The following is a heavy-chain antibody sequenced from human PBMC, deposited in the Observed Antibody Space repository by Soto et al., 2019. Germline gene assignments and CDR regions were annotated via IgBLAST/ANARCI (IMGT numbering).Heavy chain of an antibody. CDR1: GYACRTWG. CDR2: ISAYDGNT. CDR3: ARSGGNPNASSAY. J-gene: IGHJ4*02. V-gene: IGHV1-18*01. D-gene: IGHD1-26*01. Sequence: GYACRTWGIRCVQKDPGQGLEWMGWISAYDGNTNYAQKLQGRVTMTTDTSTSTAYMELRSLRSDDTAVYYCARSGGNPNASSAYWGQGTPVPVSS.